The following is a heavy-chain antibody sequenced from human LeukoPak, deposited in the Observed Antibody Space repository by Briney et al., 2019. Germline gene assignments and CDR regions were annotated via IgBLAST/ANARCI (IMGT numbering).Heavy chain of an antibody. D-gene: IGHD3-3*01. V-gene: IGHV3-23*01. J-gene: IGHJ4*02. CDR1: GFTFSSYA. CDR2: ISGSGGST. Sequence: GGSLRLSCAASGFTFSSYAMSWVRQAPGKGLEWVSAISGSGGSTYYADSVKGRFTISRDNSKNTLYLQMNSLRAEDTAVYYRAKDLYDFWSGYFHPFDYWGQGTLVTVSS. CDR3: AKDLYDFWSGYFHPFDY.